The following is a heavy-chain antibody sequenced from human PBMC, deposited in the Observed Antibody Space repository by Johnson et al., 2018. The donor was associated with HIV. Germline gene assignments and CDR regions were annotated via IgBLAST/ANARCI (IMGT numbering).Heavy chain of an antibody. J-gene: IGHJ3*02. D-gene: IGHD3-22*01. CDR2: IWYDGSSK. Sequence: VQLVESGGGVVQPGRSLRLSCAASGFTFSSYAMSWVRQAPGKGLEWVAIIWYDGSSKYYADSVKGRFTISRDNAKNSLYLQMNSLRAEDTAVYYCARGRPSGSHDAFDIWGQGTMVTVSS. CDR1: GFTFSSYA. CDR3: ARGRPSGSHDAFDI. V-gene: IGHV3-33*08.